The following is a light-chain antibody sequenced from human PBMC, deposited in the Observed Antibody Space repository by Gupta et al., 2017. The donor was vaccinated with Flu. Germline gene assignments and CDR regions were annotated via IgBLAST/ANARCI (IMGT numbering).Light chain of an antibody. Sequence: EIVLTQSPATLSLSPGERATLSCRASQSVSSYLAWYQQKPGQAPRLLIYDASNRATGIPARFSGSGSGTDFTLTISSREHEDFAVYYCQQRSNWPPITFGRGTKVEIK. CDR1: QSVSSY. J-gene: IGKJ4*01. CDR2: DAS. V-gene: IGKV3-11*01. CDR3: QQRSNWPPIT.